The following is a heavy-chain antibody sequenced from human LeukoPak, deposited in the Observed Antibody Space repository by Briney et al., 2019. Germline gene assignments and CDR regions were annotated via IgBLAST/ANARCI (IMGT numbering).Heavy chain of an antibody. V-gene: IGHV3-30-3*01. CDR1: GFTFSSYA. D-gene: IGHD6-13*01. Sequence: RSGGSLRLSCAASGFTFSSYAMHWVRQAPGKGLEWVAVISYDGSNKYYADSVKGRFTISRDNSKNTLYLQMYSLRAEDTAIYYCVREISAAGYFDCWGQGTQVTVSS. J-gene: IGHJ4*02. CDR3: VREISAAGYFDC. CDR2: ISYDGSNK.